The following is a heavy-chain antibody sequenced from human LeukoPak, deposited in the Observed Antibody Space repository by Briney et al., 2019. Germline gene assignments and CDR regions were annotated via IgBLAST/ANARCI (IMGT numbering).Heavy chain of an antibody. CDR1: GFTFSTYW. CDR2: INSDGSTR. CDR3: ARRGYYDSSGYDY. V-gene: IGHV3-74*01. J-gene: IGHJ4*02. Sequence: GGSLRLSCAASGFTFSTYWMHWVRQAPGKGLVWVSHINSDGSTRGYADSVKGRFTISRDNARNTLYLQMNSLRAEDTAVYYCARRGYYDSSGYDYWGQGTLVTVSS. D-gene: IGHD3-22*01.